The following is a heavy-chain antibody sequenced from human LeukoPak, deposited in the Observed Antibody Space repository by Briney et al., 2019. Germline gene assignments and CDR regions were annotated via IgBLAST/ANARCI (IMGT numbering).Heavy chain of an antibody. V-gene: IGHV6-1*01. Sequence: SQTLSLTCAISGDSFSSNSVTWHWIRQSPSRGLEWLGRTYYRSKWYNNYAVSVKSRITINPDTSNNQFSLHLNSVTPEDTAVYYCARDGGFVIDYWGQGTLVTVSS. CDR2: TYYRSKWYN. J-gene: IGHJ4*02. CDR3: ARDGGFVIDY. D-gene: IGHD2-15*01. CDR1: GDSFSSNSVT.